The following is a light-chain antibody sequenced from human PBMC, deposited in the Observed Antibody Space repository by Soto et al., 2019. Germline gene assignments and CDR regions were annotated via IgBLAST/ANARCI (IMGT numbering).Light chain of an antibody. CDR1: SSNIGSNY. Sequence: QSVLTQPPSVSAAPRQKVIISCSGSSSNIGSNYVSWYQHLPGTAPKLLIYDNDKRPSGIPDRFSGSKSGTSATLGITGLQTGDEADYYCGTWDSSLSAVVFGGGTKVTVL. V-gene: IGLV1-51*01. CDR2: DND. J-gene: IGLJ3*02. CDR3: GTWDSSLSAVV.